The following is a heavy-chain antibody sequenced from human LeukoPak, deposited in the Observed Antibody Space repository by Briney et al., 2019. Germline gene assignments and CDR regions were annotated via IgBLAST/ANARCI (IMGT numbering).Heavy chain of an antibody. Sequence: GGSLRLSCAASGFTFSSYGMHWVRQAPGKGLEWVAVIWYDGSNKYYADSVKGRFTISRDNSKNTLYLQMNSLRAEDTAVHYCAKELGNPYSSGWDDWSQGTLVTVSS. CDR1: GFTFSSYG. J-gene: IGHJ4*02. CDR3: AKELGNPYSSGWDD. V-gene: IGHV3-33*06. CDR2: IWYDGSNK. D-gene: IGHD6-19*01.